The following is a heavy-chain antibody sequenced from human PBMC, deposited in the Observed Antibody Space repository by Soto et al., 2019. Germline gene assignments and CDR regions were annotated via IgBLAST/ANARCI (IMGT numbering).Heavy chain of an antibody. CDR3: ARGSGVAVADSNCFDP. CDR1: GYTFTSYY. Sequence: ASVKVSCKASGYTFTSYYMHWVRQAPGQGLEWMGIINPSGGSTSYAQKFQGRVTMTRDTSTSTVYMELSSLRSEDTAVYYCARGSGVAVADSNCFDPWGQGTLVTVSS. V-gene: IGHV1-46*01. J-gene: IGHJ5*02. D-gene: IGHD6-19*01. CDR2: INPSGGST.